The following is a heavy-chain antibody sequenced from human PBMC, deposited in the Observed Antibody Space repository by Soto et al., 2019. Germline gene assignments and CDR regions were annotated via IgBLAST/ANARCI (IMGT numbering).Heavy chain of an antibody. CDR2: ISSSSSYT. J-gene: IGHJ4*02. V-gene: IGHV3-11*03. Sequence: PGGSLRLSCAASGFTFGDYYMSWIRQAPGKGLEWFSYISSSSSYTNYVDSVKGRFTISGDNAKNSLYLQMNSLRAEDTAVYYCASRSSGWYFDYWGQGP. CDR3: ASRSSGWYFDY. CDR1: GFTFGDYY. D-gene: IGHD6-19*01.